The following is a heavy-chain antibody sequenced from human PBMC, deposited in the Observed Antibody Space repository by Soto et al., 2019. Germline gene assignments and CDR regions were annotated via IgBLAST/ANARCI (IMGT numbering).Heavy chain of an antibody. CDR3: ARGRWPPPPLLGYYFDY. CDR2: ISAYNGNT. CDR1: GYTFTSYG. Sequence: QVQLVQSGAEVKKPGASVKVSCKASGYTFTSYGISWVRQAPGQGLEWMGWISAYNGNTNYAQKLQGRVTMTTDTSASTADMELGSLRSGDTAVYYCARGRWPPPPLLGYYFDYWGQGTLVTVSS. D-gene: IGHD3-10*01. V-gene: IGHV1-18*01. J-gene: IGHJ4*02.